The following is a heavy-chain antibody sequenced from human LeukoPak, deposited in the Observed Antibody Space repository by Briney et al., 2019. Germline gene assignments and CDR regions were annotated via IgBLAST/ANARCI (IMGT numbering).Heavy chain of an antibody. Sequence: TGGSLRLSCAAPGFTFSNYAMIWVRQAPGKGLEWVSSISGSGLRTNYADSVKGRFTISRDHSKNTLYLQMNTLRAEDTAVYYCAKDSAASGWSGGFDYWGQGTLVTVSS. CDR1: GFTFSNYA. CDR2: ISGSGLRT. D-gene: IGHD6-19*01. V-gene: IGHV3-23*01. CDR3: AKDSAASGWSGGFDY. J-gene: IGHJ4*02.